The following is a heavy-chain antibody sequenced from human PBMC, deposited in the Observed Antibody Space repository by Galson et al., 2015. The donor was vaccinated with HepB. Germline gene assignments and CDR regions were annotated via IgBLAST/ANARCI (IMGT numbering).Heavy chain of an antibody. CDR1: GYTFTTYY. V-gene: IGHV1-46*01. Sequence: SVKVSCKASGYTFTTYYIHWVRQAPGQGLEWMGIINPSGGSTTYAQKFQGRVTMTRDTSTSTVYMELSSLRSEDTAVYFCARDLIGYMDFWGQGNLVTVSS. CDR2: INPSGGST. J-gene: IGHJ4*02. D-gene: IGHD2-15*01. CDR3: ARDLIGYMDF.